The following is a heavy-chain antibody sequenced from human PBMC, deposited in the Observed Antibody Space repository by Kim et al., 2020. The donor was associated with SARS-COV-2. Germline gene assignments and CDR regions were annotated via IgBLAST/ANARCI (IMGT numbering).Heavy chain of an antibody. CDR2: IYYSGSS. D-gene: IGHD3-10*01. Sequence: SATLSLTCTVSGGSISSSSYYWGWIRQPPGKGLEWIGSIYYSGSSYYNPSLKSRVTISVDTSKNQFSLKMSSVTAADTAVYYCARQAPEFAVRVNWFYPWGQGTLVTVAS. CDR3: ARQAPEFAVRVNWFYP. V-gene: IGHV4-39*01. CDR1: GGSISSSSYY. J-gene: IGHJ5*01.